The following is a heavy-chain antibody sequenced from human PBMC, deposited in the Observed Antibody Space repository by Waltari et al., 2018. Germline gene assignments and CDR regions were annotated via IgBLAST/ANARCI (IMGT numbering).Heavy chain of an antibody. D-gene: IGHD7-27*01. CDR1: GYTFTGYY. J-gene: IGHJ3*02. V-gene: IGHV1-2*06. Sequence: QVQLVQSGAEVKKPGASVKVSCKASGYTFTGYYMHWVRQPPGQGLEWMGRINPNSGGTNYAQKFQGRVTMTRDTSISTAYMELSRLRSGDTAVYYCARDLRPNWGPHDDAFDIWGQGTMVTVSS. CDR3: ARDLRPNWGPHDDAFDI. CDR2: INPNSGGT.